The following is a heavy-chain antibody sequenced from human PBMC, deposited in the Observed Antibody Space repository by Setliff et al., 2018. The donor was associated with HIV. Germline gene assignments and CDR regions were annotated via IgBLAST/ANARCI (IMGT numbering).Heavy chain of an antibody. J-gene: IGHJ4*02. V-gene: IGHV4-59*11. D-gene: IGHD1-26*01. Sequence: SETLSLTCTVSGGSISGHYWSWIRQPPGKGLEWIAYIFYTGSTNYNPSLKSRVTISLDPARNLFSLELTSVTATDTAVYYCARDRRDDYYLTAYFDSLGQGTVVTVSS. CDR1: GGSISGHY. CDR3: ARDRRDDYYLTAYFDS. CDR2: IFYTGST.